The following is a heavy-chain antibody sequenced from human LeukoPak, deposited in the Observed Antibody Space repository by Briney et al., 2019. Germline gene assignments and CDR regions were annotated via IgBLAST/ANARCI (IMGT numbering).Heavy chain of an antibody. V-gene: IGHV1-18*04. CDR1: GYTFTGYY. CDR3: ARGPGGRSGYYPLEDYYYYYYMDV. D-gene: IGHD3-22*01. Sequence: GASVKVSCEASGYTFTGYYMHWVRQAPGQGLEWMGWIRVYNGNTNYAQKLQGRVTMTTDTSTSTAYMELRSLRSDDTAVYYCARGPGGRSGYYPLEDYYYYYYMDVWGKGTTVTVSS. CDR2: IRVYNGNT. J-gene: IGHJ6*03.